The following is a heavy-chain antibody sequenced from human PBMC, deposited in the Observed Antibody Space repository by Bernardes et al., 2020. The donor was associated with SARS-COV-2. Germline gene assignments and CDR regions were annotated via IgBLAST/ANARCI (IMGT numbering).Heavy chain of an antibody. CDR2: ISSSSSYI. V-gene: IGHV3-21*01. Sequence: GGSLRLSCAASGFTFSSYSMNWVRQAPGKGLEWVSSISSSSSYIYYADSVKGRFTISRDNAKNSLYLQMNSLRAEDTAVYYCARETITMIVADGFDIWGQGTMVTVSS. J-gene: IGHJ3*02. CDR1: GFTFSSYS. CDR3: ARETITMIVADGFDI. D-gene: IGHD3-22*01.